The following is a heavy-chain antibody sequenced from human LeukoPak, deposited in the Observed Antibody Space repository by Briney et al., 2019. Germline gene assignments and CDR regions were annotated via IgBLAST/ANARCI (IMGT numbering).Heavy chain of an antibody. CDR3: AKGGSSVWYCDY. J-gene: IGHJ4*02. Sequence: GGSLRLSCAASGFTFSSSAMSWVRQAPGKGLEWVSAISGSGGSTYYADSVKGRFTISRDNSKNTLYLQMNSLRAEDTAVYYCAKGGSSVWYCDYWGQGTLVTVSS. CDR2: ISGSGGST. V-gene: IGHV3-23*01. CDR1: GFTFSSSA. D-gene: IGHD6-19*01.